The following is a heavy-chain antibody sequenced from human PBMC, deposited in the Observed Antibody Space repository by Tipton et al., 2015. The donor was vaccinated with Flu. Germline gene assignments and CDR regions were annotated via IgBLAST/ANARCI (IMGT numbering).Heavy chain of an antibody. J-gene: IGHJ4*02. CDR3: ANSYGDYVGVADY. CDR2: ISYDGSNK. D-gene: IGHD4-17*01. CDR1: GFTFSSYG. Sequence: CAASGFTFSSYGMHWVRQAPGKGLEWVAVISYDGSNKYYADSVKGRFTISRDNSKNTLYLQMNSLRAEDTAVYYCANSYGDYVGVADYWGQGTLVTVSS. V-gene: IGHV3-30*18.